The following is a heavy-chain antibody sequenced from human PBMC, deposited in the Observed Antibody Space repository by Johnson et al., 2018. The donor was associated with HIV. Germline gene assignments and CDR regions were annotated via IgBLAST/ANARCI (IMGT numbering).Heavy chain of an antibody. CDR1: GFTVSSNY. Sequence: VQLVESGGGLVQPGGSLRLSCAASGFTVSSNYMSWVRQAPGKGLEWVSVIYSGGSTYYADSVKGRFTISRDNSKNSLYLQMNSLRAEDTAVYYCARDLGYYYGSGSYYRDAFDIWGQGTMVTVSS. V-gene: IGHV3-66*01. CDR3: ARDLGYYYGSGSYYRDAFDI. CDR2: IYSGGST. J-gene: IGHJ3*02. D-gene: IGHD3-10*01.